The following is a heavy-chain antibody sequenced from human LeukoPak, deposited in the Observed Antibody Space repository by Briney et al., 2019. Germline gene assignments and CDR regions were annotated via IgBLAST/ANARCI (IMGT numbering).Heavy chain of an antibody. Sequence: SETLSLTCAVYGGSFSGHYWSWIRQPPGKGLEWIGEINHSGSTNYNPSLKSRVTISVDASKNLFALKLSSVTAADTAVYYCARDRYCSGGSCYLGWFDPWGQGTLVTVSS. CDR2: INHSGST. CDR1: GGSFSGHY. J-gene: IGHJ5*02. D-gene: IGHD2-15*01. CDR3: ARDRYCSGGSCYLGWFDP. V-gene: IGHV4-34*01.